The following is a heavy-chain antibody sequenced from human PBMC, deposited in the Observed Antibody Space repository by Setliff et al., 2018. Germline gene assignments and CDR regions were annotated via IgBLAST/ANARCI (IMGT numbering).Heavy chain of an antibody. CDR1: RYTFNSYA. Sequence: GASVNVSCKASRYTFNSYAMNWVRQAPGQGLEWMGWINTNTGNPTYAQGFTGRFVFSLDTSVSTAYLQISSLEAEDSAVYYCGRASRFGTIVYRGDYYMDVWGKGTTVTVS. CDR2: INTNTGNP. CDR3: GRASRFGTIVYRGDYYMDV. J-gene: IGHJ6*03. D-gene: IGHD3-10*01. V-gene: IGHV7-4-1*02.